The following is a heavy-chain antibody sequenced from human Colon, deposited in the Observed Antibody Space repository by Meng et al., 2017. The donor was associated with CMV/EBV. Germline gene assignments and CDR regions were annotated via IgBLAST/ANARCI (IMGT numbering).Heavy chain of an antibody. CDR3: ATISGGDFDF. CDR2: LNPNSGDT. Sequence: QVHVGQSGAEVKKPGASVKVSCKTSGYTFTGYFMFWVRQAPGQGLEWMGSLNPNSGDTNSAQKFHGRLTMTRDTSIHTAYMELGSLRSDDTAVYYCATISGGDFDFWGQGTLVTVSS. V-gene: IGHV1-2*02. D-gene: IGHD3-10*01. J-gene: IGHJ4*02. CDR1: GYTFTGYF.